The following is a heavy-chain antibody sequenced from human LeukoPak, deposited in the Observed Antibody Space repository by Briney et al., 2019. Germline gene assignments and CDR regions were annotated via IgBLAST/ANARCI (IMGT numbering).Heavy chain of an antibody. D-gene: IGHD3-3*01. CDR3: AKDYATDFWSGYPIPYFDY. CDR1: GFTFSSYA. CDR2: ISGSGGST. Sequence: GGSLRLSCAASGFTFSSYAMSWVRQAPGKGLEWVSAISGSGGSTYYADSVKGRFTISRDNSKNTLYLQMNSLRAEDTAVYYCAKDYATDFWSGYPIPYFDYWGQGTLVTVSS. J-gene: IGHJ4*02. V-gene: IGHV3-23*01.